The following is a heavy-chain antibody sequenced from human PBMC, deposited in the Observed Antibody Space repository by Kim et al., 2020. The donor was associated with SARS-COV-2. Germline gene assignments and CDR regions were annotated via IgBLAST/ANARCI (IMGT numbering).Heavy chain of an antibody. D-gene: IGHD3-22*01. CDR1: GYTFTSYY. V-gene: IGHV1-46*01. Sequence: ASVKVSCKASGYTFTSYYMHWVRQAPGQGLEWMGIINPSGGSTSYAQKFQGRVTMTRDTSTSTVYMELSSLRSEDTAVYYCARDRFTPGLVVVHLLDYWGQGTLVTVSS. CDR2: INPSGGST. CDR3: ARDRFTPGLVVVHLLDY. J-gene: IGHJ4*02.